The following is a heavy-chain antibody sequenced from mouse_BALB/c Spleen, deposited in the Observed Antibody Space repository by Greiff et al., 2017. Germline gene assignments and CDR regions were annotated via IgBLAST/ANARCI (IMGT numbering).Heavy chain of an antibody. D-gene: IGHD1-1*01. CDR3: ARPLYYYGFDY. CDR1: GFAFSSYD. J-gene: IGHJ2*01. Sequence: EVKLMESGGGLVKPGGSLKLSCAASGFAFSSYDMSWVRQTPEKRLEWVAYISSGGGSTYYPDTVKGRFTISRDNAKNTLYLQMSSLKSEDTAMYYCARPLYYYGFDYWGQGTTLTVSS. V-gene: IGHV5-12-1*01. CDR2: ISSGGGST.